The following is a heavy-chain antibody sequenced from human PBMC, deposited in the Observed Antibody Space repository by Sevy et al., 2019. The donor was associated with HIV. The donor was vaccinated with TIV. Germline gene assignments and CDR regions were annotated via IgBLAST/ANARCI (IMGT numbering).Heavy chain of an antibody. CDR1: GFSFSNAW. D-gene: IGHD2-8*01. Sequence: VGSLRLSCAASGFSFSNAWMSWVRQAPGKGLEWVGRIKSKTDGGTTDSAAPVKGRFTISRDDSKNTLYLQMNSLKTEDTAVYYCTAVKMVYAIMVHAFDLWGQGTMVTVSS. CDR3: TAVKMVYAIMVHAFDL. V-gene: IGHV3-15*01. CDR2: IKSKTDGGTT. J-gene: IGHJ3*01.